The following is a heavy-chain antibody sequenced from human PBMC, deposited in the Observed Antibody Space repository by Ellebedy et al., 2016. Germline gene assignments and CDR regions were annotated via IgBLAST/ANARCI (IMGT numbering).Heavy chain of an antibody. CDR1: GFTFSNYW. J-gene: IGHJ4*02. CDR3: ARRGGYFDWLLRRVFDY. Sequence: GSLRLSCVASGFTFSNYWMSWVRQSPEKGLEWIGEISHSGITDYNPSLKSRISISIDTSKNQFSLEVTSVTAADTAVYYCARRGGYFDWLLRRVFDYWGQGTLVTVSS. D-gene: IGHD3-9*01. CDR2: ISHSGIT. V-gene: IGHV4-34*08.